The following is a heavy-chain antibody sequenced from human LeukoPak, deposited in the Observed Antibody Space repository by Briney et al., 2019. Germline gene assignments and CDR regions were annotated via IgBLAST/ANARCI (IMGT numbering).Heavy chain of an antibody. CDR3: VRDIQWRFDP. Sequence: ASVRVSCKASGYIFTTYVISWVRQAPGQGLEWMGWISTSKGNTNYAQRLHGRVTMTADTSTSTAYMELRSLRSADTAIYYCVRDIQWRFDPWGQGTLVTVSS. J-gene: IGHJ5*02. CDR2: ISTSKGNT. V-gene: IGHV1-18*01. D-gene: IGHD2-8*01. CDR1: GYIFTTYV.